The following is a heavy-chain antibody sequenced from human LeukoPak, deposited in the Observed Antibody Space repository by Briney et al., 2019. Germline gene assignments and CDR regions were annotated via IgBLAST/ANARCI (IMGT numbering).Heavy chain of an antibody. V-gene: IGHV1-69*06. D-gene: IGHD3-10*01. CDR1: GGTFSNYA. CDR3: ARDGITMVRGVIITYWFDP. CDR2: IIPIFGTA. J-gene: IGHJ5*02. Sequence: ASVKVSCKASGGTFSNYAISWVRQAPGQGLEWMGGIIPIFGTANYAQKFRGRVTITADKSTRTAYMELSSLRSEDTAVYYCARDGITMVRGVIITYWFDPWGQGTLVTVSS.